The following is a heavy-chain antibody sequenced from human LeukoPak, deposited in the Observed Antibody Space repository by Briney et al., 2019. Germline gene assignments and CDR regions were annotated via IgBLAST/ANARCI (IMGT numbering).Heavy chain of an antibody. Sequence: SETLSLTCSVAGGSISSYYWSWIRQPPGKGLEWIGYIYYSGSTNYNPSLTSRVHISVDTSKYQFSLKLSSVTAADTAVYYRARDRGYGDRFDYWGQGTLVTVSS. V-gene: IGHV4-59*01. J-gene: IGHJ4*02. CDR2: IYYSGST. D-gene: IGHD4-17*01. CDR3: ARDRGYGDRFDY. CDR1: GGSISSYY.